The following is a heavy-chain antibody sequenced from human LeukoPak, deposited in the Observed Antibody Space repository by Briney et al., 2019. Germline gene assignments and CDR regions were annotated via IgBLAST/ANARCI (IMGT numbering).Heavy chain of an antibody. D-gene: IGHD3-9*01. V-gene: IGHV3-9*01. CDR2: ISWSSSTM. CDR1: GFNFDDYA. J-gene: IGHJ4*02. Sequence: PGRSLRLSRATSGFNFDDYAMHWVRQAPGKGLEWVSGISWSSSTMGYADSVTGRFTISRDNAKNSLSLHVISLRAEDTAVYFCARQLTGFNIRPYYFDYWGQGTLVTVSS. CDR3: ARQLTGFNIRPYYFDY.